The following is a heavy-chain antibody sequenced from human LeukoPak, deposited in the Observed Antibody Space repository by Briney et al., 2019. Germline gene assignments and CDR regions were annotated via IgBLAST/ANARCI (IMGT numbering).Heavy chain of an antibody. CDR1: GGSISDHY. D-gene: IGHD3-16*01. Sequence: PSETLSLTCTVSGGSISDHYWSWLRQPPGKGLEWIGYINDRGSTNYNPSLKSRVAMSADTSRNQFSLKMSSVTAADTAVYYCARDLGQDWFDPWGQGTLVTVSS. V-gene: IGHV4-59*11. CDR3: ARDLGQDWFDP. CDR2: INDRGST. J-gene: IGHJ5*02.